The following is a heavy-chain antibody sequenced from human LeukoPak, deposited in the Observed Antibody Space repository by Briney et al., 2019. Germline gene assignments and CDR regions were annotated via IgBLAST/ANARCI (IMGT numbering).Heavy chain of an antibody. Sequence: GGSLRLSCAASGFTFSSYGMHWVRQAPGKGLEWVAVIWYGGSNKYYADSVKGRFTISRDNSKNTLYLQMNSLRAEDTAVYYCAKDLSTYSSGPDAFDIWGQGTMVTVSS. D-gene: IGHD6-19*01. J-gene: IGHJ3*02. CDR1: GFTFSSYG. CDR2: IWYGGSNK. CDR3: AKDLSTYSSGPDAFDI. V-gene: IGHV3-30*02.